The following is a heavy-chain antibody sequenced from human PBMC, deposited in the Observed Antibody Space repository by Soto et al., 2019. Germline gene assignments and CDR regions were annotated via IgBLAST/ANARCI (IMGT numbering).Heavy chain of an antibody. J-gene: IGHJ4*02. CDR2: ISYDGSNK. CDR3: ARDLGAAAGT. D-gene: IGHD6-13*01. CDR1: GFTFSNYA. Sequence: QVQLVESGGGVVQPGRSLRLSCAASGFTFSNYAIHWVRQAPGKGLEWVAVISYDGSNKYYADSVKGRFTISRDNSKNTLYLQMNSLRTEDTAVYYCARDLGAAAGTWGQGTLVTVSS. V-gene: IGHV3-30-3*01.